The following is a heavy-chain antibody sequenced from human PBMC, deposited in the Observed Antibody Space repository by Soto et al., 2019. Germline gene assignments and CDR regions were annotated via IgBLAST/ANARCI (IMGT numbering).Heavy chain of an antibody. Sequence: SETLSLTCTVSGGSINSYYWSWIRQPPGKGLEWIGYIYYRGSTNYNPSLKSRVTISVDTSKNQFSLKLSSVTAADTAVYYCARRYGSAIDYWGQGTLVTVSS. J-gene: IGHJ4*02. D-gene: IGHD1-26*01. CDR1: GGSINSYY. V-gene: IGHV4-59*08. CDR2: IYYRGST. CDR3: ARRYGSAIDY.